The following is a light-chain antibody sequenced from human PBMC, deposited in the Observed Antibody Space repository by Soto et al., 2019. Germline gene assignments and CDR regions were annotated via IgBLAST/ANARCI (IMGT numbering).Light chain of an antibody. Sequence: DIVMTQSPDSLAVSLGERATINCKSSQSVLYSSNNKNYLAWYQQRPGQPPKLLIYWASTRESGVPDRFSVSGSGTDFTLTITSLQAEDVAVYYCEQYESTPPTFGHGTKLEIK. CDR1: QSVLYSSNNKNY. V-gene: IGKV4-1*01. CDR3: EQYESTPPT. J-gene: IGKJ2*01. CDR2: WAS.